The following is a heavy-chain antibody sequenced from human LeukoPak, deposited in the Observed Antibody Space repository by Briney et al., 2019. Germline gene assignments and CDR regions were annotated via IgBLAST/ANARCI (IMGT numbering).Heavy chain of an antibody. CDR1: GFTFSNYN. D-gene: IGHD1-26*01. Sequence: PGGSLRLSCAASGFTFSNYNMNWVRQTPGKGLEWVSSITRGSIYTFYADSVKGRFTISRDNAKNSLSLRMNSLRAEDTAVYYCARDPYNGSYGDDYYYYMDVWGKGTTVTISS. V-gene: IGHV3-21*01. J-gene: IGHJ6*03. CDR3: ARDPYNGSYGDDYYYYMDV. CDR2: ITRGSIYT.